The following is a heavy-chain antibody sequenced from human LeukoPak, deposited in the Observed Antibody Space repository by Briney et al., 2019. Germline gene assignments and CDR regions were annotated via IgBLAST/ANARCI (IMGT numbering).Heavy chain of an antibody. J-gene: IGHJ4*02. CDR3: ARGRPMVRGVRVSYYFDY. V-gene: IGHV1-2*02. D-gene: IGHD3-10*01. CDR2: INPNSGGT. CDR1: GYTFTGYY. Sequence: GASVKVSCKASGYTFTGYYMHWVRQAPGQGLEWMGWINPNSGGTNYAQKFQGRVTMTRDTSISTAYMELSRLRSDYTAVYYCARGRPMVRGVRVSYYFDYWGQGTLVTVSS.